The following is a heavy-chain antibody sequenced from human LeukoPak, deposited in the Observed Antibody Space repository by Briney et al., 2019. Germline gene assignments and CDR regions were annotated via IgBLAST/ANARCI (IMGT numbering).Heavy chain of an antibody. Sequence: SGGSLRLSCAASGFTFSSYAMSWVRQAPGKGLEWVSAISDIGGHTYYADSVRGRFTISRDNSKNTLYLQMNSLRAEDTAVYYCAKCLMGSYYYGMDVWGQGTTVTVSS. CDR1: GFTFSSYA. V-gene: IGHV3-23*01. J-gene: IGHJ6*02. CDR2: ISDIGGHT. D-gene: IGHD3-16*01. CDR3: AKCLMGSYYYGMDV.